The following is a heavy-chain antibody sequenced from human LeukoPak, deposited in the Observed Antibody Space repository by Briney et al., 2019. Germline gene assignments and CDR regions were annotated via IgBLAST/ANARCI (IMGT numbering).Heavy chain of an antibody. CDR3: AKDQWVKYYYDSSGYSAPFDY. CDR1: GYTFTSYV. J-gene: IGHJ4*02. CDR2: NNAGNGNT. Sequence: GASVKVSCKASGYTFTSYVIHWVRQAPGQRLEWMGWNNAGNGNTKYSQQFQDRVTITRDTSANTAYMELSSLRAEDTALYYCAKDQWVKYYYDSSGYSAPFDYWGQGTLVTVSS. D-gene: IGHD3-22*01. V-gene: IGHV1-3*01.